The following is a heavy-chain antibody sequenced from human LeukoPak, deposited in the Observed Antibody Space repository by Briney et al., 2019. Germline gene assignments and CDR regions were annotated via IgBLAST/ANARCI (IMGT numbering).Heavy chain of an antibody. V-gene: IGHV3-33*01. J-gene: IGHJ4*02. CDR3: ARDSAAGGQLWLTY. D-gene: IGHD5-18*01. CDR2: IWDAGSDK. CDR1: EFAFSSYA. Sequence: GGSLRLSCAPSEFAFSSYAMHWVRQAPGQGLEGVAGIWDAGSDKYYADSLQGRFTISRDNSRNNLHLQMNSLRAEDTAVYYCARDSAAGGQLWLTYWGQGTLVTVSS.